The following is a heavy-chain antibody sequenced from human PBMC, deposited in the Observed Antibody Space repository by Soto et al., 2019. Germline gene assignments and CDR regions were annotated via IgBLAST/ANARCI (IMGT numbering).Heavy chain of an antibody. Sequence: SETLSLTCTVSGGSISSRSYYWGWIRQPPGKGLEWIGYIYYSGSTNYNPSLKSRVTISVDTSKNQFSLKLSSVTTADTAVYYCARDYGGSLDYWGQGTLVTVSS. V-gene: IGHV4-61*01. CDR1: GGSISSRSYY. CDR3: ARDYGGSLDY. J-gene: IGHJ4*02. D-gene: IGHD1-26*01. CDR2: IYYSGST.